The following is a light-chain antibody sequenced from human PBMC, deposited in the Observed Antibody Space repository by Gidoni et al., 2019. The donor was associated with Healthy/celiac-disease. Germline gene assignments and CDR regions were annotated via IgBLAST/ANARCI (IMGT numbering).Light chain of an antibody. CDR3: QQSYSTPWT. V-gene: IGKV1-39*01. CDR1: QSSRSY. CDR2: DAA. J-gene: IGKJ1*01. Sequence: DIQMTQSPSSMSASVGDRVTITCRASQSSRSYFNWYQQKPGKAPKLLIYDAASLQSGVPSRFSGGGSWTDVTLTISSLQPEDFATYYCQQSYSTPWTFGQGTKVEIK.